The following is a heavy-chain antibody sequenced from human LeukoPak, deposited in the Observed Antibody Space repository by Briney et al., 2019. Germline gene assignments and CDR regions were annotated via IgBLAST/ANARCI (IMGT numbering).Heavy chain of an antibody. Sequence: SETLSLTCTVSGGSISSSSYYWGWIRQPPGKGLEWIGIIYYSGSTYYNPSLKSRVTISVDTSRNQFSLKLSSVTAADTAVYYCARRGWDNYFDYWGQGILVTVSS. D-gene: IGHD6-19*01. J-gene: IGHJ4*02. V-gene: IGHV4-39*01. CDR2: IYYSGST. CDR3: ARRGWDNYFDY. CDR1: GGSISSSSYY.